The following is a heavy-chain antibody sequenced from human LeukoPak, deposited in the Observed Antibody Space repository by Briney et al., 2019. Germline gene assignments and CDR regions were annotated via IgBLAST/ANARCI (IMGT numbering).Heavy chain of an antibody. D-gene: IGHD6-19*01. Sequence: GRSLRLSCAASGFTFSSYSMNWVRQAPGKGLEWVSSISGSSSYINYADSVKGRFTISRDNAQNSLFLQLNSLRAEDTAVYYCARDPYSSGWYKDAFDIWGQGTMVTVSS. CDR2: ISGSSSYI. CDR1: GFTFSSYS. CDR3: ARDPYSSGWYKDAFDI. V-gene: IGHV3-21*01. J-gene: IGHJ3*02.